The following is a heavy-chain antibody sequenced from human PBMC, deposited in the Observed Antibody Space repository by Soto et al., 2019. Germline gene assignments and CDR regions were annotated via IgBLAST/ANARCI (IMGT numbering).Heavy chain of an antibody. V-gene: IGHV4-59*01. CDR3: ARQRRGYGRYFDY. Sequence: SETLSLTYTVSGGSISSYYWSWIRQPPGKGLEWIGYIYYSGSTNYNPSLKSRVTISVDTSKNQFSLKLSSVTAADTAVYYCARQRRGYGRYFDYWGQGTLVTVSS. D-gene: IGHD1-1*01. CDR1: GGSISSYY. J-gene: IGHJ4*02. CDR2: IYYSGST.